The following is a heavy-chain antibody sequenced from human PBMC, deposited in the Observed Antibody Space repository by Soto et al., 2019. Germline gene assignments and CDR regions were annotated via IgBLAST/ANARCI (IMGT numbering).Heavy chain of an antibody. CDR2: IYPTNSET. CDR3: ARHLGDYGDYGEAFDI. V-gene: IGHV5-51*01. CDR1: GYSFISHW. D-gene: IGHD4-17*01. J-gene: IGHJ3*02. Sequence: VQLVQSGAEVKKPGESLKISCKASGYSFISHWIGWVRQMPGKGLEWMGIIYPTNSETRYGPSFQGQVTISAGKSITTAYMQWSSLKASDTAIYYCARHLGDYGDYGEAFDIWGQGTMVTVSS.